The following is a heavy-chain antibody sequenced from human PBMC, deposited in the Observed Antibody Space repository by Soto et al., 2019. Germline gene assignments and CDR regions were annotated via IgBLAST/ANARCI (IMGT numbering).Heavy chain of an antibody. J-gene: IGHJ3*02. CDR1: GGSISSGGYF. CDR2: IYYSGST. V-gene: IGHV4-31*03. Sequence: QVQLQESGPGLVQPSQTLSLTCTVSGGSISSGGYFWIWIRQHPGKGLEWIESIYYSGSTYCNPSLKSRITISVDTSKNQFSLKLSSVTAADTAVYYCARGVAIWGQGTMVTVSS. D-gene: IGHD2-15*01. CDR3: ARGVAI.